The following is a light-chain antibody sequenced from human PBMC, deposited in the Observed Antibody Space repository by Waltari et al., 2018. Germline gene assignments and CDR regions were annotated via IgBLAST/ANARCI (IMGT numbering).Light chain of an antibody. V-gene: IGLV2-23*02. CDR1: SSDVGKYNL. J-gene: IGLJ3*02. CDR3: CSYVRSTWV. CDR2: EVS. Sequence: QSALTQPASVSGSPGQAITISCPGASSDVGKYNLDSCCQQHPGKAPKVMIYEVSKRPSGVSNRCSGSKSGNTASLTISGLQAEDEADYYCCSYVRSTWVFGGGTKLTVL.